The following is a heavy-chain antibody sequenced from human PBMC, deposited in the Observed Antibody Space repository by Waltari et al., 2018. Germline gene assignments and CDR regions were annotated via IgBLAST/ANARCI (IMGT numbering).Heavy chain of an antibody. V-gene: IGHV4-39*07. CDR2: IYYSGST. CDR3: ARAIAAAGLYYYYGMDV. CDR1: GGSISSSSYY. Sequence: QLQLQESGPGLVKPSETLSLTCTVSGGSISSSSYYWGWIRQPPGKGLEWIGSIYYSGSTYYNPSLKSRVTISVDTSKNQFSLKLSSVTAADTAVYYCARAIAAAGLYYYYGMDVWGQGTTVTVSS. J-gene: IGHJ6*02. D-gene: IGHD6-13*01.